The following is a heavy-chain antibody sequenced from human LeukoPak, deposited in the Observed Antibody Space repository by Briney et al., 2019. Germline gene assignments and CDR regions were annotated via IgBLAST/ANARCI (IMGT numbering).Heavy chain of an antibody. CDR2: ISGSGGST. J-gene: IGHJ4*02. Sequence: PGGSLRLSCAASGPTFSSYWMYWVRQAPGKGLVWVSTISGSGGSTYYADSVKGRFTISRDNSKNTLYLQMNSLRAEDTAVYYCARRGTIDYYFEYWGQGTLVTVSS. CDR1: GPTFSSYW. CDR3: ARRGTIDYYFEY. V-gene: IGHV3-23*01.